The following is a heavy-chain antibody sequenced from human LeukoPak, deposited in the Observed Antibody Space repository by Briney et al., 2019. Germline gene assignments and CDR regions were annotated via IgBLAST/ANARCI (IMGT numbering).Heavy chain of an antibody. CDR2: IYYSGHT. J-gene: IGHJ4*03. Sequence: SETLSLSCTVSGGSISSSGYYWGWIRQPPGKGLEWVGSIYYSGHTYYNSSLRSRVTISVDTSKNQLSLKLTSVTAADTAVYYCAGRLMTSTPGTTGYFDYWGQGTLVTVSS. CDR3: AGRLMTSTPGTTGYFDY. D-gene: IGHD1-1*01. V-gene: IGHV4-39*01. CDR1: GGSISSSGYY.